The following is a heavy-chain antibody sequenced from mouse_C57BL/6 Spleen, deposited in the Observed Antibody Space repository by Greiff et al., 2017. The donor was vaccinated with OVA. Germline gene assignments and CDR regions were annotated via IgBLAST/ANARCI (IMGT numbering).Heavy chain of an antibody. D-gene: IGHD3-2*02. Sequence: QVHVKQPGAELVRPGSSVKLSCKASGYTFTSYWMHWVKQRPIQGLEWIGNIDPSDSETHYNQKFKDKATLTVDKSSSTAYMQLSSLTSEDSAVYYCASGGTAQAPLFAYWGQGTLVTVSA. CDR3: ASGGTAQAPLFAY. CDR1: GYTFTSYW. V-gene: IGHV1-52*01. J-gene: IGHJ3*01. CDR2: IDPSDSET.